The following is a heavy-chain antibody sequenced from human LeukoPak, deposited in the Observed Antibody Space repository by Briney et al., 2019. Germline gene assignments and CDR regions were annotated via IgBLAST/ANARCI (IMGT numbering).Heavy chain of an antibody. J-gene: IGHJ4*02. D-gene: IGHD3-22*01. CDR1: GYTFTSYD. CDR2: MNPNSGNT. Sequence: ASVKFSCKASGYTFTSYDINWVRQATGQGLECMGCMNPNSGNTGYAQKFQGRVTITRNTSISTAYMELSSLRSEETAVYYCARIGHYYDSSGYYYADYWGQGTLVTVSS. CDR3: ARIGHYYDSSGYYYADY. V-gene: IGHV1-8*01.